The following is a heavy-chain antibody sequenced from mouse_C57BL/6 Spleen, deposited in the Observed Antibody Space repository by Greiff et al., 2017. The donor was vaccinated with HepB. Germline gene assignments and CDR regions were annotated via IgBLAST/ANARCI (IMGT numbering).Heavy chain of an antibody. CDR3: ARQSRTLGGYFDV. CDR2: ISGGGGNT. CDR1: GFTFSSYT. Sequence: EVMLVESGGGLVKPGGSLKLSCAASGFTFSSYTMSWVRQTPEKRLEWVATISGGGGNTYYPASVQGRFTISRDNAKNTLYLQMSSLRSGDTALYYCARQSRTLGGYFDVWGTGTTVTVSS. D-gene: IGHD4-1*01. J-gene: IGHJ1*03. V-gene: IGHV5-9*01.